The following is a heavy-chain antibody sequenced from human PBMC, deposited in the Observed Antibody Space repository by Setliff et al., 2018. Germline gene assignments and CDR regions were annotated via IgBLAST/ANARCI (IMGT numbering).Heavy chain of an antibody. V-gene: IGHV4-39*01. Sequence: SETLSLTCRVSGGSISSGNYYWGWIRQPPGKGLEWIGSIYYNGTTHFNPSLKSRVAISVDPSKNQLFLKLSSVTATDTAVYYCARPLEESFGGVRDSDAFDIWGQGTMVTVSS. CDR3: ARPLEESFGGVRDSDAFDI. J-gene: IGHJ3*02. D-gene: IGHD3-16*01. CDR2: IYYNGTT. CDR1: GGSISSGNYY.